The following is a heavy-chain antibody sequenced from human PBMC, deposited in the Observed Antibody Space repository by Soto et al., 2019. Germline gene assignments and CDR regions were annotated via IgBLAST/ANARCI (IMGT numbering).Heavy chain of an antibody. CDR2: IRDGGEST. Sequence: EVQLLESGGGLVQPGESLRLSCAFSGFIFGNYMMTWVRQAPGKGLEWVSTIRDGGESTYYADSVKGRFTISRDNYKKTLYLQIDSPGVEDTAVYYCALHVHCSGGSVHYAGFVIRGQVTMVTVSS. CDR3: ALHVHCSGGSVHYAGFVI. V-gene: IGHV3-23*01. J-gene: IGHJ3*02. D-gene: IGHD2-15*01. CDR1: GFIFGNYM.